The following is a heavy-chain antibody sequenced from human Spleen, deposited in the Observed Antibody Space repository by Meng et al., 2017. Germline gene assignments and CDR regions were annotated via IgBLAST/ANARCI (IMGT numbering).Heavy chain of an antibody. D-gene: IGHD6-19*01. V-gene: IGHV4-61*01. CDR2: ISYSGST. CDR3: ASQEESGWYAYPGY. Sequence: AQLQESGPGLVRPPETLSLTCTVSGGSVSSISYYWSWIRQPPGRGLEWIGDISYSGSTRYNSSLMSRVTISVDTSKNQFSLKLSAVTAADTAVYYCASQEESGWYAYPGYWGQGTLVTVSS. J-gene: IGHJ4*02. CDR1: GGSVSSISYY.